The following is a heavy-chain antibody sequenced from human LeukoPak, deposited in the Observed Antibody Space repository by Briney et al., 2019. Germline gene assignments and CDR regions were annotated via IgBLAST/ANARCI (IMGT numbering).Heavy chain of an antibody. D-gene: IGHD7-27*01. V-gene: IGHV3-23*01. CDR2: ITTSDGNT. J-gene: IGHJ4*02. CDR3: AKDGGLWVSAHWGDS. CDR1: GFTFSSYT. Sequence: GGSLRLSCAASGFTFSSYTMSWVRQDPGKRLEWVSTITTSDGNTYYADSVKGRFTVSRDNSKNTLFLQMNSLRAEDTAVYYCAKDGGLWVSAHWGDSWGRGTLVTVSS.